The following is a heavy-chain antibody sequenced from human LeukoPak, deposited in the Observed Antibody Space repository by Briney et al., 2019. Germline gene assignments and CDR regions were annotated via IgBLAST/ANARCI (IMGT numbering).Heavy chain of an antibody. Sequence: SETLSLTCTVSGGSIRSYWSWIRQPAGKGMEWIGRIYGSGSTDYNPSLKSRVTMSIDTSKNQFSLNLISVTAADTAVYYCARDSGTTGEVKFDPWGQGTLVTVSS. D-gene: IGHD3-10*01. CDR3: ARDSGTTGEVKFDP. CDR1: GGSIRSY. V-gene: IGHV4-4*07. CDR2: IYGSGST. J-gene: IGHJ5*02.